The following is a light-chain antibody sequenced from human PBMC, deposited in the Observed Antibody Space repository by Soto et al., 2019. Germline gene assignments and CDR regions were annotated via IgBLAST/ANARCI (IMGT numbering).Light chain of an antibody. V-gene: IGKV3-20*01. Sequence: EIVLTQSPGTLSLSPGERATLSCRASQSVSSSSLAWYQQKPGQAPRLLIYGASSRATGIPDRFSGSGSGTDFTLAISRLESEDFAVYYCQQHGGSPLYTFGQGTKLEIK. CDR2: GAS. CDR3: QQHGGSPLYT. J-gene: IGKJ2*01. CDR1: QSVSSSS.